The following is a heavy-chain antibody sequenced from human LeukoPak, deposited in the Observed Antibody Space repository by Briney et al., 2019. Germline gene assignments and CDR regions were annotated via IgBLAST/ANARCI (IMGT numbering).Heavy chain of an antibody. CDR2: ISASNGNA. V-gene: IGHV1-18*01. J-gene: IGHJ4*02. CDR1: GFTFNNYG. D-gene: IGHD1-26*01. Sequence: ASVKVSCKSSGFTFNNYGFIWVRQAPGQGLEWMGWISASNGNANYAQKFHDRVTMTTDTSTSTVYMEVRSLKSDDTAIYYCARTGLTWWDLPDSWGQGTLVTVSP. CDR3: ARTGLTWWDLPDS.